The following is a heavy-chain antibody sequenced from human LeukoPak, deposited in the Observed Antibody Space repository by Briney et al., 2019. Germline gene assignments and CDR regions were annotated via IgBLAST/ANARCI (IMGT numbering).Heavy chain of an antibody. CDR2: IRYDGSNK. CDR1: GFTFSSYG. V-gene: IGHV3-30*02. D-gene: IGHD6-19*01. Sequence: GGSLRLSCAASGFTFSSYGMHWVRQAPGKGLEWVAFIRYDGSNKYYADSVKGRFTISRDNSKNTLYLQMNSLRAEDTAVYYCAKAPSPPGIAVAGTDSDHFDYWGQGTLVTVSS. CDR3: AKAPSPPGIAVAGTDSDHFDY. J-gene: IGHJ4*02.